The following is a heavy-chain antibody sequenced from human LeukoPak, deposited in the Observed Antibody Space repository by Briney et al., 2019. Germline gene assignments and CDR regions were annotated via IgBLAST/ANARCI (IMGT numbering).Heavy chain of an antibody. CDR2: INPNGGGT. J-gene: IGHJ4*02. CDR1: GYTFTGYY. CDR3: ARDRPNCSSTSCYII. Sequence: ASVKVSSKASGYTFTGYYMHWVRQAPGQGLEWMGRINPNGGGTNYAQKFQGRVTMTRDTSISTAYMELSRLRSDDTAVYYCARDRPNCSSTSCYIIWGQGTLVTVSS. D-gene: IGHD2-2*02. V-gene: IGHV1-2*06.